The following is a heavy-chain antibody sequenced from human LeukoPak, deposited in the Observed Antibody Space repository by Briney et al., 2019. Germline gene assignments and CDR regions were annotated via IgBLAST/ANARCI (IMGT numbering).Heavy chain of an antibody. Sequence: SETLSLTCTVSGGSFSSGNYYWSWIRQPPGKGLEWLGYIYYSGSTNYNPSLKSRVTMSVDTSKNQFSLRLTSVTAADTAVYYCARRSGYSPNWFDPWGQGTLVTVPS. CDR2: IYYSGST. CDR1: GGSFSSGNYY. J-gene: IGHJ5*02. V-gene: IGHV4-61*01. D-gene: IGHD3-3*01. CDR3: ARRSGYSPNWFDP.